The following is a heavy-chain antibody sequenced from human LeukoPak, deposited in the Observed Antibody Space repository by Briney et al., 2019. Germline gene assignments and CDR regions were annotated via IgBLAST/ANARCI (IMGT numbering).Heavy chain of an antibody. D-gene: IGHD5-24*01. CDR1: GRSISSYY. V-gene: IGHV4-59*01. CDR3: ARGLLDGYTHPAAFDI. J-gene: IGHJ3*02. Sequence: PSETLSLTCTVSGRSISSYYWSWIRQPPGKGLEWIGYIYYSGSTNYNPSLKSRVTISVDTSKNQFSLKLSSVTAADTAVYYCARGLLDGYTHPAAFDIWGQGTMVTVSS. CDR2: IYYSGST.